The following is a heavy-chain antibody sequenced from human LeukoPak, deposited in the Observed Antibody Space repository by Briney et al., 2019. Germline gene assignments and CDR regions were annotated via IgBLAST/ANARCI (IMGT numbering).Heavy chain of an antibody. V-gene: IGHV4-4*01. Sequence: SETLSLTCAVSGGSISSTNWWSWVRQPPEKGLEWIGETYHSGSTNYNPSLESRVTMSVDKSKNQFSLKLNSMTAADTAVYCCATGRQGNYWGQGTMVIVSS. CDR3: ATGRQGNY. J-gene: IGHJ3*01. CDR2: TYHSGST. CDR1: GGSISSTNW. D-gene: IGHD1-1*01.